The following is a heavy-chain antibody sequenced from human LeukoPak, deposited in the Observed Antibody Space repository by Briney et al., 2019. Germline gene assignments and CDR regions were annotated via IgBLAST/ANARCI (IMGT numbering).Heavy chain of an antibody. J-gene: IGHJ4*02. V-gene: IGHV3-48*04. CDR1: GFTFSSYS. CDR3: ARTIVGLRLIDY. D-gene: IGHD1-26*01. Sequence: PGGSLRLSCAASGFTFSSYSMNWVRQAPGKGLEWVSYISSSSTIYYADSVKGRFTISRDNAKNSLYLQMNSLRAEDTAVYYCARTIVGLRLIDYWGQGTLVTVSS. CDR2: ISSSSTI.